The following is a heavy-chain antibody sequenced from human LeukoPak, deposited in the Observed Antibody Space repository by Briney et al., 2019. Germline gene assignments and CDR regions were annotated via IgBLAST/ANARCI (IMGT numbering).Heavy chain of an antibody. CDR2: IPGSGDAS. Sequence: GGSLRLSCAASGFTLSNNAMTWVRQTPGMGLEWVSTIPGSGDASWHAESVKGRFAISRDNSKNTLYLQMNSLRAEDTAVYYCARDGAAAPPYYYYLDVWGKGTTVSVSS. V-gene: IGHV3-23*01. CDR1: GFTLSNNA. J-gene: IGHJ6*03. D-gene: IGHD3-16*01. CDR3: ARDGAAAPPYYYYLDV.